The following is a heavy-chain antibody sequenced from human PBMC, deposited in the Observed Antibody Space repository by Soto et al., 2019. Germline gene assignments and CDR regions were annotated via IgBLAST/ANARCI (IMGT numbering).Heavy chain of an antibody. D-gene: IGHD3-10*01. V-gene: IGHV4-39*02. CDR2: IKYSGTT. CDR3: AKDLHWFAMDV. Sequence: SETLSLTCTVSGGSISSSRCHWGWIRQPPGKGLEWIASIKYSGTTFYNPSLKSRVTLSVDTSKNQFALKLSSVTAAETAVYYCAKDLHWFAMDVWGQGTTVTVSS. J-gene: IGHJ6*02. CDR1: GGSISSSRCH.